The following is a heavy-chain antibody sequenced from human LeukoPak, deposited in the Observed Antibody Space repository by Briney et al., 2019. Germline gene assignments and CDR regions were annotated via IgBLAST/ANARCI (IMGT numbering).Heavy chain of an antibody. V-gene: IGHV1-69*05. CDR2: IIPILGTT. CDR3: ARDDASATMGFDS. J-gene: IGHJ4*02. CDR1: GATFSCSA. D-gene: IGHD1-26*01. Sequence: SVKDSCKASGATFSCSAISWVRRAPAQGLEWMGGIIPILGTTNYAQKFQDRVSITTDESTSTAYLELSSLRSVDTAVYYCARDDASATMGFDSWGQGTLVTVSS.